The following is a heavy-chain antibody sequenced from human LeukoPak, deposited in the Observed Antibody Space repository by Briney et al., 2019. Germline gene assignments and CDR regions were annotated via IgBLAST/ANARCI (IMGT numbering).Heavy chain of an antibody. CDR1: GFTFSSYS. Sequence: GGSLRLSCAASGFTFSSYSMNWVRQAPGKGLEWVSSISSSSSYIYYADSVKGRFTISRDNSKSTLYLQMNSLRVEDTAVYYCARDDVAVAGVDHWGQGTLVTVSS. CDR2: ISSSSSYI. CDR3: ARDDVAVAGVDH. V-gene: IGHV3-21*04. D-gene: IGHD6-19*01. J-gene: IGHJ4*02.